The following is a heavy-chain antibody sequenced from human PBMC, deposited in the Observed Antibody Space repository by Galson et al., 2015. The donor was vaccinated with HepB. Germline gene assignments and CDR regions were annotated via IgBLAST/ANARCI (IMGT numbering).Heavy chain of an antibody. J-gene: IGHJ4*02. Sequence: SLRLSCAASGFTFSSYSMNWVRQAPGKGLERVSSISSSSSYIYYADSVKGRFTISRDNAKNSLYLQMNSLRAEDTAVYYCASRGYTMVRGVIMEGFYFDYWGQGTLVTVSS. V-gene: IGHV3-21*01. CDR2: ISSSSSYI. CDR3: ASRGYTMVRGVIMEGFYFDY. CDR1: GFTFSSYS. D-gene: IGHD3-10*01.